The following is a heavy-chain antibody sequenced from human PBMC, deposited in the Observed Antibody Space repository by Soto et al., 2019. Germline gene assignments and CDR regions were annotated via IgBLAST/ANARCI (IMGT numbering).Heavy chain of an antibody. CDR1: GGSISSYY. J-gene: IGHJ6*03. V-gene: IGHV4-59*01. CDR3: ARVGFGPKGYYYYYYYMDV. CDR2: IYYSGGT. Sequence: SETLSLTCTVSGGSISSYYWSWIRQPPGKGLEWIGYIYYSGGTNYNPSPKSRGTISVYKSKNQFSLKLSSVTAADTAVYDCARVGFGPKGYYYYYYYMDVWGKGTTVTVSS. D-gene: IGHD3-16*01.